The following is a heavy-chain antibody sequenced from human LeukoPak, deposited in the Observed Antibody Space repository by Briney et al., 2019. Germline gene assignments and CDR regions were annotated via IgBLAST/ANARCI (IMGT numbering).Heavy chain of an antibody. Sequence: SETLSLTCTVSGGSISSYYWSWIRQPAGKGLEWIGRIYTSGSTNYNPSLKSRVTMSVDTSKNQFSLKLSSVTAADTAVYYCARGGLEMATTDYYYYGMDVCGQGTTVTVSS. V-gene: IGHV4-4*07. CDR1: GGSISSYY. J-gene: IGHJ6*02. CDR3: ARGGLEMATTDYYYYGMDV. CDR2: IYTSGST. D-gene: IGHD5-24*01.